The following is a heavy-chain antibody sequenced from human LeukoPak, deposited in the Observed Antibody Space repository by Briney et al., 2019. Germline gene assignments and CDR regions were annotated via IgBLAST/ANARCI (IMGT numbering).Heavy chain of an antibody. CDR2: IQPDGREQ. J-gene: IGHJ5*02. V-gene: IGHV3-7*01. CDR3: ASQSYARFDP. CDR1: GLTFSSRW. Sequence: GGSLRLSCAASGLTFSSRWMSWVRQAPGKGLEWVGNIQPDGREQYPVDSVKGRFTISRDNARNSLFLQMNSLRVEDTAVYYCASQSYARFDPWGQGTLVTVSS. D-gene: IGHD3-16*01.